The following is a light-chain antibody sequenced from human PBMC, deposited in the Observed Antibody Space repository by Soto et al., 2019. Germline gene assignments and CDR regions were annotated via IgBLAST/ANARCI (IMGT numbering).Light chain of an antibody. CDR2: EVS. Sequence: QSALTQPASVSGSPGQSVTISCTGTSTNVGTYQAISWYQQHPGKAPKLILYEVSQRPSGVSDRFSGSKSGNTASLTISGLQAEDEADYHCCSYASSSTYVVGTGTKLTVL. V-gene: IGLV2-23*02. J-gene: IGLJ1*01. CDR3: CSYASSSTYV. CDR1: STNVGTYQA.